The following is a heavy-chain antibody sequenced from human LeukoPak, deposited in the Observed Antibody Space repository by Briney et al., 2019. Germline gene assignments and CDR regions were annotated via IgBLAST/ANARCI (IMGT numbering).Heavy chain of an antibody. V-gene: IGHV4-4*07. Sequence: SETLSLTCTVSGGSIRPNYWSWIRQAPQKGLEWIGRIYTSGSTNYNPSLKSRLTISVDKSKNQFSLRLNSVTAADTAVYYCARVGGAASTLSAFDIWGQGTMVTVSS. J-gene: IGHJ3*02. D-gene: IGHD2-21*01. CDR3: ARVGGAASTLSAFDI. CDR1: GGSIRPNY. CDR2: IYTSGST.